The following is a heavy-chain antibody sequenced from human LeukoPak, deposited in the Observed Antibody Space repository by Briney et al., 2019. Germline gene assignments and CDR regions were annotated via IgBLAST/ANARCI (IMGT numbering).Heavy chain of an antibody. CDR3: ARDSPPGRNCSGGSCYLDY. Sequence: SVKVSCKASGGTFSSYAISWVRRAPGQGLEWMGRIIPILGIANYAQKFQGRVTITADKSTSTAYMELSSLRSEDTAVYYCARDSPPGRNCSGGSCYLDYWGQGTLVTVSS. CDR1: GGTFSSYA. CDR2: IIPILGIA. V-gene: IGHV1-69*04. J-gene: IGHJ4*03. D-gene: IGHD2-15*01.